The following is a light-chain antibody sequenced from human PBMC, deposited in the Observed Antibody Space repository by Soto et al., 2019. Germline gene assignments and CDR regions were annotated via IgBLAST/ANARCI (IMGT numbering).Light chain of an antibody. CDR2: DAS. J-gene: IGKJ3*01. CDR3: QQYGSSYT. V-gene: IGKV3-20*01. Sequence: EIVLTQSPGTLSLSPGERATLSCRASQSVSSRYLAWYQQKPGQAPRLLIYDASYRAPGIPDRFSGSGYGTDFSLTICRLEPEDIAVYYCQQYGSSYTFGPGVKLYIK. CDR1: QSVSSRY.